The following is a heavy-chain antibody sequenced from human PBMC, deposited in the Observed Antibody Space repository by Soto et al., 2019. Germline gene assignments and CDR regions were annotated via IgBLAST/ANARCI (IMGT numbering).Heavy chain of an antibody. V-gene: IGHV1-2*04. CDR3: AKDWQYYRDV. J-gene: IGHJ6*03. CDR2: IDPNSGGT. Sequence: QVQLVHSGAEVKKPGASVKVSCKASGYTFTGYYIHWVRQAPGQGLEWVGWIDPNSGGTNYAPKFQGWVAMTRDTSISTAYKELSRRRSDDTAVYYCAKDWQYYRDVWGKGTTVMVSS. CDR1: GYTFTGYY.